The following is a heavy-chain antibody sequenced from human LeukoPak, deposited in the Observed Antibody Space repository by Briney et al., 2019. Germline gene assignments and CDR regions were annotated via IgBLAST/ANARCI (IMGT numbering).Heavy chain of an antibody. CDR3: ARDYCSSTSCLFDY. J-gene: IGHJ4*02. CDR2: INPNSGDT. Sequence: GASVKVSCKASGCTFTGYHMHWVRQAPGQGLEWMGRINPNSGDTNYAQKFQGRGAMTRDTSISTAFMELTRLRSDDTAVYYCARDYCSSTSCLFDYWGQGTLVTVSS. D-gene: IGHD2-2*01. CDR1: GCTFTGYH. V-gene: IGHV1-2*06.